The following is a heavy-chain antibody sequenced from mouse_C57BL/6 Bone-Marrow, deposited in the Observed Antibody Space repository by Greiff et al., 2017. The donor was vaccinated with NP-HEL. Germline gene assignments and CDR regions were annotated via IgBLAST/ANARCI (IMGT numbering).Heavy chain of an antibody. CDR1: GFSLSTFGMG. V-gene: IGHV8-8*01. J-gene: IGHJ3*01. Sequence: QVTLKESGPGILQPSQTLSLTCSFSGFSLSTFGMGVGWLRQPSGKGLEWLAHIWWDDDKYYNPALKSRLTISKDTSNNQVFLKVANVDTSGTATDYCARYDYVPFADWGKGTLVTVSA. CDR2: IWWDDDK. CDR3: ARYDYVPFAD. D-gene: IGHD2-4*01.